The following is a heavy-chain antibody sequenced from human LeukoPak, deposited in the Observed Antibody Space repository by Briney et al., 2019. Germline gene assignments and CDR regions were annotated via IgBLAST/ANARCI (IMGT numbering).Heavy chain of an antibody. D-gene: IGHD2-15*01. CDR1: GFTFDDYA. CDR3: AKAQCSGASCHPDY. CDR2: ISWNSGRI. V-gene: IGHV3-9*01. J-gene: IGHJ4*02. Sequence: GGSLRLSCAASGFTFDDYAMHWVRQPPGKGLEWVSGISWNSGRIGYADSVKGRFTTSRDNAKNSLYLQMNSLRAEVTALYYCAKAQCSGASCHPDYWGQGTLVTVSS.